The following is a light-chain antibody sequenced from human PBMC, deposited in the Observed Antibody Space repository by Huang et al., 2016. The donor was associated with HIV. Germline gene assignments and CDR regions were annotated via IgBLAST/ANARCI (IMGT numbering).Light chain of an antibody. Sequence: EIVMTQSPATLSVFPGGRGTLSCRASQSISSDLAWYQQKPGQAPRLLIYGASVRATVIPARFGGSGSGTEFTLNITSLQSEDFAVYYCQQYNKWPPYTFGQGTKLEIK. CDR1: QSISSD. CDR2: GAS. J-gene: IGKJ2*01. V-gene: IGKV3-15*01. CDR3: QQYNKWPPYT.